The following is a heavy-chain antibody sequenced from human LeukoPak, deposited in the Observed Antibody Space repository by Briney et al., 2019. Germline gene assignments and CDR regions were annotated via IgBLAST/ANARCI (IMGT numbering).Heavy chain of an antibody. CDR2: VYYSGST. V-gene: IGHV4-34*03. CDR1: GGSFSGYY. CDR3: V. J-gene: IGHJ6*03. Sequence: SETLSLTCAVYGGSFSGYYWSWIRQPPGKGLEWIGSVYYSGSTYYNPSLKSRVTISVDTSKNQFSLDRISVTAADTAYYMDVWGKRTTVTGSS.